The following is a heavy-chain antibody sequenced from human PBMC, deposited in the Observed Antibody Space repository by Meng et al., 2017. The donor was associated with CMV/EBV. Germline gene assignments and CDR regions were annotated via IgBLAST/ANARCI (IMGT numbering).Heavy chain of an antibody. CDR1: GGTFSSYT. CDR3: ARGYCSSTSCSAPDY. Sequence: SVKVSCKASGGTFSSYTISWVRQAPGQGLEWMGRIIPILGIANYAQKFQGRVTITADKSTSTAYMELSSLRSEDTAVYYCARGYCSSTSCSAPDYWRQGTLVTVSS. V-gene: IGHV1-69*02. CDR2: IIPILGIA. D-gene: IGHD2-2*01. J-gene: IGHJ4*02.